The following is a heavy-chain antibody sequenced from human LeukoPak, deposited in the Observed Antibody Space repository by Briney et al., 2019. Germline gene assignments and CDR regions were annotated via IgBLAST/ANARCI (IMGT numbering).Heavy chain of an antibody. Sequence: GGSLRLSCVASGFTFGSYAMNWVRQAPEKGLEWVSGITGSGHDTYYADSVKGRFTISRDNSKNTLYLQMNSLGAEDTALYYCAKDSVVAATRRIPNWFDPWGQGTLVTVSS. D-gene: IGHD2-15*01. CDR1: GFTFGSYA. CDR2: ITGSGHDT. V-gene: IGHV3-23*01. J-gene: IGHJ5*02. CDR3: AKDSVVAATRRIPNWFDP.